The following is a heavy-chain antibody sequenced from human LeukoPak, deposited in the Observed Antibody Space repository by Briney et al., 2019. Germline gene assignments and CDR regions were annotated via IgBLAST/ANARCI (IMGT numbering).Heavy chain of an antibody. D-gene: IGHD2-21*02. CDR2: ISAYNGNT. CDR3: ARGDWVRDAFDI. CDR1: GYTFTSYG. J-gene: IGHJ3*02. Sequence: ASVKVSCKASGYTFTSYGISWVRQAPGQGLEWMGWISAYNGNTNYAQKLQGRVTMITDKSTSTAYMELSSLRSEDTAVYYCARGDWVRDAFDIWGQGTMVTVSS. V-gene: IGHV1-18*01.